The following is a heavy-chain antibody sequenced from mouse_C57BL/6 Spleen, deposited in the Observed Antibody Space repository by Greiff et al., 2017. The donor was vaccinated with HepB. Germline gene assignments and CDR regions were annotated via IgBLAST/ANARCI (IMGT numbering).Heavy chain of an antibody. D-gene: IGHD2-3*01. CDR3: ARHEGDGYYLYYYAMDY. CDR1: GYTFTEYT. Sequence: VQLQQSGAELVKPGASVKLSCKASGYTFTEYTIHWVKQRSGQGLEWIGWFYPGSGSIKYNEKFKDKATLTADKSSSTVYMELSRLTSEDSAVYFCARHEGDGYYLYYYAMDYWGQGTSVTVSS. CDR2: FYPGSGSI. V-gene: IGHV1-62-2*01. J-gene: IGHJ4*01.